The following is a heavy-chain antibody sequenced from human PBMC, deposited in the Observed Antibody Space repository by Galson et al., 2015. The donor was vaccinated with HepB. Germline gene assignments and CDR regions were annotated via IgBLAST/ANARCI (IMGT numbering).Heavy chain of an antibody. CDR1: GFTFDDYT. CDR2: ISWDGGST. J-gene: IGHJ6*02. V-gene: IGHV3-43*01. D-gene: IGHD6-13*01. CDR3: AKDQHPGYSSSWYGDYYYYGMDV. Sequence: SLRLSCAASGFTFDDYTMHWVRQAPGKGLEWVSLISWDGGSTYYADSVKGRFTISRDNSKNSLYLQMNSLRTEDTALYYCAKDQHPGYSSSWYGDYYYYGMDVWGQGTTVTVSS.